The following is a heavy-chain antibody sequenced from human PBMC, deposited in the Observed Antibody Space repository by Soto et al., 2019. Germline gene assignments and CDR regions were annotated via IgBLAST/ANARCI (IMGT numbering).Heavy chain of an antibody. CDR3: ARGRRGYYGSGSYIWFDP. CDR2: ISAYNGNT. Sequence: ASVKVSCKASGYTFTSYGISWVRQAPGQGLEWMGWISAYNGNTNYAQKLQGRVTMTTDTSTSTAYMELGSLRSDDTAVYYCARGRRGYYGSGSYIWFDPWGQGTLVTSPQ. CDR1: GYTFTSYG. V-gene: IGHV1-18*01. D-gene: IGHD3-10*01. J-gene: IGHJ5*02.